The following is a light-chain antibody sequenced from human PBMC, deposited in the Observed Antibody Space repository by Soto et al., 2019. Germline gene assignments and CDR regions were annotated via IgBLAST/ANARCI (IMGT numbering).Light chain of an antibody. CDR2: DAS. CDR3: QQYGRSPWT. CDR1: QSVSSY. J-gene: IGKJ1*01. Sequence: LTQSAAALSLSPGERATLSCRASQSVSSYLAWYQQKPGQAPRLLIYDASNRATGIPARFSGSGSGTDFTLTISSLEPEDFAVYCCQQYGRSPWTFGQGTKVDI. V-gene: IGKV3-11*01.